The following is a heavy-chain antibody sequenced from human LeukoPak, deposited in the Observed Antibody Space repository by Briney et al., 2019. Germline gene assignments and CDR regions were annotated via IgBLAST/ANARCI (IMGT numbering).Heavy chain of an antibody. CDR3: ARGSIGAPHLFDY. CDR2: INTNTGNP. V-gene: IGHV7-4-1*02. D-gene: IGHD3-10*01. CDR1: GYTFTNYG. Sequence: ASVKVSCKASGYTFTNYGMNWVRQAPGQGLEWMEWINTNTGNPTYAQGLTGRFVFSLDTSVSTAYLQISSLKAEDTAVYYCARGSIGAPHLFDYWGQGTLVTVSS. J-gene: IGHJ4*02.